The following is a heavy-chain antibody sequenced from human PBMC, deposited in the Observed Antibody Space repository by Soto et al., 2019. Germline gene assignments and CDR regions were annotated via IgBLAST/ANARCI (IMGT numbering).Heavy chain of an antibody. Sequence: SETLSLTCTVSGGSISSYYWSWIRQPPGKGLEWIGYIYYSGSTNYNPSLKSRVTISVDTSKNQFSLKLSSVTAADTAVYYCARRYSSSWYYFDYWGQGTLVTVSS. V-gene: IGHV4-59*01. D-gene: IGHD6-13*01. CDR2: IYYSGST. J-gene: IGHJ4*02. CDR1: GGSISSYY. CDR3: ARRYSSSWYYFDY.